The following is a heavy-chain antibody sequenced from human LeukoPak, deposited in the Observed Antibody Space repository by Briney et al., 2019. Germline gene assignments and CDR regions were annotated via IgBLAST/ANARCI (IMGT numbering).Heavy chain of an antibody. CDR1: GGSIISNNHY. CDR2: IKEDGTET. V-gene: IGHV3-7*03. J-gene: IGHJ4*02. Sequence: PSETLSLTCTVSGGSIISNNHYWGWTRQPPGKGLEWVANIKEDGTETYYVDSVKGRFTISRDNAKNSLYLQMNSLRVEDTAVYYCAKEGRSLQTYWGQGTLVTVSS. CDR3: AKEGRSLQTY. D-gene: IGHD5-24*01.